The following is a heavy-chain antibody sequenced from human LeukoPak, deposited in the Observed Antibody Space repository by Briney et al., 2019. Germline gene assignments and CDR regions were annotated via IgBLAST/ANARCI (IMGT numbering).Heavy chain of an antibody. CDR2: INHSGST. J-gene: IGHJ4*02. D-gene: IGHD3-10*01. CDR1: GGSFSGYY. Sequence: PSETLSLTCAVYGGSFSGYYWSWIRQPPGKGLEWIGEINHSGSTTYNPSLKSRVTMPVDTSKNQFSLKLNSVTAADTAVYYCARDPHGSGEMFDYWGQGTLVTVSS. V-gene: IGHV4-34*01. CDR3: ARDPHGSGEMFDY.